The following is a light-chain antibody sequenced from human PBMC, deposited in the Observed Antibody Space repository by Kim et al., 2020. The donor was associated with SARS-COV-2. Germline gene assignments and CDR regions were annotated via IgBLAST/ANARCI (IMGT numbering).Light chain of an antibody. Sequence: DIQMTQYPSSLSASVGDRVTITCRASQDISNYLAWFQLKPGKAPKLLIYAASALQPGVPSRFSGSGSGTDFTLTVTSLQPEDVATYYCQKCDSAPWTFGQGTKLDIK. V-gene: IGKV1-27*01. CDR1: QDISNY. J-gene: IGKJ1*01. CDR3: QKCDSAPWT. CDR2: AAS.